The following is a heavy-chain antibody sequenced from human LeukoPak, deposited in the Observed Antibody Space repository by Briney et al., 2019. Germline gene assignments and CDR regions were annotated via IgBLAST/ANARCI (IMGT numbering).Heavy chain of an antibody. CDR2: IYESGSI. J-gene: IGHJ4*02. V-gene: IGHV4-39*07. CDR1: GGSISGSGYY. D-gene: IGHD3-10*01. Sequence: SETLSLTCTVSGGSISGSGYYWGWVRQPPGKGLEWLGSIYESGSIFYNPSLNSRVTLSVDTSKNQFSLKLRSVTASDTAVYYCARLLWFGEFKNYFDYWGQGTLVTVSS. CDR3: ARLLWFGEFKNYFDY.